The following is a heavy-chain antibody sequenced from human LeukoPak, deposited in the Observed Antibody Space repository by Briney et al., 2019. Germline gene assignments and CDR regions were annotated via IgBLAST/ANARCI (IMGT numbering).Heavy chain of an antibody. Sequence: ASVNVSCKASGYTFTSYGISWVRQAPGQGREWMGWISAYNGNTNYAQKLQGRVTITTDTSTSTAYMELNSWRTDNTAVYYCARGGNYGSKLPFDYWGQGTLVTVSS. CDR3: ARGGNYGSKLPFDY. V-gene: IGHV1-18*04. CDR2: ISAYNGNT. CDR1: GYTFTSYG. J-gene: IGHJ4*02. D-gene: IGHD3-10*01.